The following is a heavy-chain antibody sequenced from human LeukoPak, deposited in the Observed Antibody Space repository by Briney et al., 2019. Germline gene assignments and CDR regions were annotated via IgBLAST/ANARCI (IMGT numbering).Heavy chain of an antibody. V-gene: IGHV3-23*01. J-gene: IGHJ4*02. Sequence: GGSLRLSCAASGFTFSSYAMNWVRRTPGKGLEWVSAISGRGGRTYYADSVKGRFTISRDNSKNTLYLQMNSLRAEDTAVYFCATSGLSRFGFWGQGTLVTVSS. CDR2: ISGRGGRT. CDR1: GFTFSSYA. D-gene: IGHD2/OR15-2a*01. CDR3: ATSGLSRFGF.